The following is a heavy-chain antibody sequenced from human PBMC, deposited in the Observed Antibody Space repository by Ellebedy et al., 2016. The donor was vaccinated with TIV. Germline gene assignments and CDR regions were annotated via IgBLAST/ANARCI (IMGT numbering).Heavy chain of an antibody. CDR3: ARDRGFGELLGMDV. D-gene: IGHD3-10*01. CDR1: GFTFSSYW. J-gene: IGHJ6*02. CDR2: IISDGTTS. Sequence: GESLKISCAASGFTFSSYWMHWVRQAPGKGLVWVSYIISDGTTSTYADSVKGRFTISRDNAKNTMFLQMNSLRGEDTAVYYCARDRGFGELLGMDVWGQGTTVTVSS. V-gene: IGHV3-74*01.